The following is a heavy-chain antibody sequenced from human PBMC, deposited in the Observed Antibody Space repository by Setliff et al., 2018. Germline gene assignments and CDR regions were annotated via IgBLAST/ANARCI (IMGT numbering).Heavy chain of an antibody. CDR2: ISSSSSTI. CDR1: GFTFSSYS. V-gene: IGHV3-48*01. J-gene: IGHJ6*03. CDR3: ARGGGYYYYYMDV. Sequence: QPGGSLRLSCAASGFTFSSYSMNWVRQAPGKGLEWVSYISSSSSTIYYADSVKGRFTISRDNAKNSLYLQMNSLRAEDTAVYYCARGGGYYYYYMDVWGKGTTVTVSS. D-gene: IGHD3-16*01.